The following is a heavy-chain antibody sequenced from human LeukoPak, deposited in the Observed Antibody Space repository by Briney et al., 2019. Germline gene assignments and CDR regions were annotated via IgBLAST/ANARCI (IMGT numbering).Heavy chain of an antibody. J-gene: IGHJ4*02. CDR3: DKNGPRRITMVRGVPPHFDY. CDR2: LRYVGRNK. D-gene: IGHD3-10*01. Sequence: PGGSLRLSRAASGFTFSSYGMHWVGQAPTKGLAWVAFLRYVGRNKYYADSVKCRFTISRDNSKNTLYLQMNSLRAEDTAVYYCDKNGPRRITMVRGVPPHFDYWGQGTLVTVSS. V-gene: IGHV3-30*02. CDR1: GFTFSSYG.